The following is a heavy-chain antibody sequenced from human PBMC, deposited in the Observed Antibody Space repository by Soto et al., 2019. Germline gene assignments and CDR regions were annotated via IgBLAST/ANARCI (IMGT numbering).Heavy chain of an antibody. J-gene: IGHJ5*02. CDR3: ARSGVVAATPNWFDP. V-gene: IGHV4-59*01. D-gene: IGHD2-15*01. CDR1: GGSIGSYY. Sequence: SETQSLTCPVSGGSIGSYYWSWIRQPPGKGLEWIGYIYYSGSTNYNPSLKSRVTISVDTSKNQFSLKLSSVTAADTAVYYCARSGVVAATPNWFDPWGQGTLVTVSS. CDR2: IYYSGST.